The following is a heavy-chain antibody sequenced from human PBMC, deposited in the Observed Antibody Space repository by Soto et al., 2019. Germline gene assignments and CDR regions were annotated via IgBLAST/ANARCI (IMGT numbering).Heavy chain of an antibody. V-gene: IGHV1-69*13. J-gene: IGHJ4*02. Sequence: SVNGSCKASGGTFSSYAISWVRQAPGQGLEWMGGIIPIFGTANYAQKFEGRVTITADESTSTAYMELSSLRSEDTAVYYCARGGYGDYRHYFDYWGQGTLVTVSS. CDR1: GGTFSSYA. CDR2: IIPIFGTA. CDR3: ARGGYGDYRHYFDY. D-gene: IGHD4-17*01.